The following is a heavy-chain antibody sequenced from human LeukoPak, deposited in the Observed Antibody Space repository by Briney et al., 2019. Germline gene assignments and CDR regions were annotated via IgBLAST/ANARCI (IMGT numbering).Heavy chain of an antibody. V-gene: IGHV7-4-1*02. CDR2: INTNTGNP. Sequence: WASVKVSCKASGYTFTSYAMNWVRQAPGQGLEWMGWINTNTGNPTYAQGFTGRFVFSLDTSVSTAYLQISSLKAEDTAVYYCARAYCGGDCYLPYYFDYWGQGTLVTVSS. J-gene: IGHJ4*02. D-gene: IGHD2-21*02. CDR1: GYTFTSYA. CDR3: ARAYCGGDCYLPYYFDY.